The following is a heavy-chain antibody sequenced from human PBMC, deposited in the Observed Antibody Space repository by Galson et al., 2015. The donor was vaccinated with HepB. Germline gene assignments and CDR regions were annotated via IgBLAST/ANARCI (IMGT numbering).Heavy chain of an antibody. Sequence: QSGAEVKKPGESLRISCKGSGYSFISYWISWVRQMPGKGLEWMGRIDPSDSYTNYSPSFQGHVTISADMSISTAYLQWSSLEASDTAMYYCARHPPIVVVTAADLDYWGQGTLVTVSS. CDR1: GYSFISYW. CDR2: IDPSDSYT. CDR3: ARHPPIVVVTAADLDY. J-gene: IGHJ4*02. D-gene: IGHD2-21*02. V-gene: IGHV5-10-1*01.